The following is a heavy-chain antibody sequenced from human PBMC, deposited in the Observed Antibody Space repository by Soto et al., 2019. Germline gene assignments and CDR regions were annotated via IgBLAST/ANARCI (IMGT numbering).Heavy chain of an antibody. CDR1: GYTFTGYY. D-gene: IGHD3-9*01. CDR3: ARRHYDVLTGYYLDYGMDV. V-gene: IGHV1-2*04. J-gene: IGHJ6*02. Sequence: ASGKVSCKASGYTFTGYYMHWVRQAPGQGLEWMGWINPNSGGTNYAQKFQGWVTMTRDTSISTAYMELSRLRSDDTAVYYCARRHYDVLTGYYLDYGMDVWGQGTTVTVSS. CDR2: INPNSGGT.